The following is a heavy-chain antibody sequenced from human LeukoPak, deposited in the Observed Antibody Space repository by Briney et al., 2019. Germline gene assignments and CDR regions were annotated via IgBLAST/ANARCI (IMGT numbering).Heavy chain of an antibody. D-gene: IGHD6-13*01. CDR1: GFIFSNYG. CDR3: AKGDSN. J-gene: IGHJ4*02. V-gene: IGHV3-30*02. CDR2: IPKDGINK. Sequence: GESLRLSCTTSGFIFSNYGFHWARQAPGKGMEWVALIRNDIPKDGINKYYADSVRGRFTISRDNSKNTVYLQMNSLRVADTAMYYCAKGDSNWGQGTLVTVSS.